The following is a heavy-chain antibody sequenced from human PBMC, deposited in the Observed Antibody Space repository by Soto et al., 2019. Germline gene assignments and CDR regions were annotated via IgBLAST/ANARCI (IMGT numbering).Heavy chain of an antibody. J-gene: IGHJ4*02. Sequence: QVQLVQSGAEEKKPGASVKVSCKASGYTFTSYAMHWVRQAPGQRLEWMGWINAGNGNTKYSQKFQGRVTITRDTSASTAYMELRSLRSEDTAVYYCARSIVVGTALDYWGQGTLVTVSS. D-gene: IGHD2-21*02. CDR3: ARSIVVGTALDY. CDR1: GYTFTSYA. CDR2: INAGNGNT. V-gene: IGHV1-3*05.